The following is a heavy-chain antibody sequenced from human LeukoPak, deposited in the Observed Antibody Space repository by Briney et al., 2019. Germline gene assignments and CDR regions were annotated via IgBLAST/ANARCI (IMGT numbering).Heavy chain of an antibody. CDR1: GGSISSGGYY. CDR3: ARKDSSGWYIQD. V-gene: IGHV4-31*03. J-gene: IGHJ4*02. CDR2: IYYSGST. D-gene: IGHD6-19*01. Sequence: SETLSLTCTVSGGSISSGGYYWSWIRQHPGKGLEWIGYIYYSGSTYYNPSLKSRVIISVDTSKNQFSLKLSSVTAADTAVYYCARKDSSGWYIQDWGQGTLVTVSS.